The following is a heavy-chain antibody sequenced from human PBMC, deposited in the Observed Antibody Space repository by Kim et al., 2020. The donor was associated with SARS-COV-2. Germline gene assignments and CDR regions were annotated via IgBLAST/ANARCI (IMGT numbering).Heavy chain of an antibody. V-gene: IGHV4-31*03. CDR1: GGSISSGGYY. CDR3: ARETDYYDSSGYYSS. Sequence: SETLSLTCTVSGGSISSGGYYWSWIRQHPGKGLEWIGYIYYSGSTYYNPSLKSRVTISVDTSKNQFSLKLSSVTAADTAVYYCARETDYYDSSGYYSSWGQGTLVTVSS. CDR2: IYYSGST. J-gene: IGHJ5*02. D-gene: IGHD3-22*01.